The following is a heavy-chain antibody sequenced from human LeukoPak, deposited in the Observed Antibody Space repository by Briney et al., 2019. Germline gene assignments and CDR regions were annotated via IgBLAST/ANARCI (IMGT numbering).Heavy chain of an antibody. J-gene: IGHJ6*02. Sequence: GGSLRLSCAASGFTFSSYWMSWVRQAPGKGLEWVANIKQDGSEKYYVDSVKGRFTISRDNAKNSLYLQMNSLRAEDTAVYYCARDPADYSNYGYYYYYYGMDVWGQGTTVTVSS. CDR3: ARDPADYSNYGYYYYYYGMDV. CDR2: IKQDGSEK. D-gene: IGHD4-4*01. CDR1: GFTFSSYW. V-gene: IGHV3-7*01.